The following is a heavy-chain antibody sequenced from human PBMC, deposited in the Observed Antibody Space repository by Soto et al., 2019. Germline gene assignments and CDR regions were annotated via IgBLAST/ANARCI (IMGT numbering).Heavy chain of an antibody. V-gene: IGHV1-46*03. CDR1: GYTFTSYY. CDR2: INPSGGST. CDR3: ARGYYDILTGYYWVFDY. J-gene: IGHJ4*02. D-gene: IGHD3-9*01. Sequence: ASVKVSCKASGYTFTSYYMHWVRQAPGQGLEWMGIINPSGGSTSYAQKFQGRVTMTRDTSTSTVYMELSSLRSEDTAVYYCARGYYDILTGYYWVFDYWGQGTLVTVSS.